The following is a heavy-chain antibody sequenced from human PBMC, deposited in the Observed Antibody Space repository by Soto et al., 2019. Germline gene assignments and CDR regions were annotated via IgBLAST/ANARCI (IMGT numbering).Heavy chain of an antibody. CDR2: IYPGYSDT. D-gene: IGHD3-22*01. CDR1: GYTFASYW. J-gene: IGHJ4*02. V-gene: IGHV5-51*01. Sequence: GESLKISCKGSGYTFASYWIGCVRQMPRKGLEWMGIIYPGYSDTRYSRSFQGQVTISEDKSISSACVQWSSLKASDTAMYYCASPLHDNSGYYFGYWGQGTLVTVSS. CDR3: ASPLHDNSGYYFGY.